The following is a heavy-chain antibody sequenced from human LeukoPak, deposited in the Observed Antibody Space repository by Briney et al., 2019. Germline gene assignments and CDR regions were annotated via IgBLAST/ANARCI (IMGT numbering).Heavy chain of an antibody. CDR1: IGSLNTYF. J-gene: IGHJ4*02. V-gene: IGHV4-4*07. Sequence: SETLSLTCTVSIGSLNTYFWTWVRQPAGKGLEWIGRVSDTGRAYYNPSLESRVTISLDTSKNQFSLKVTSVTAADTAVYYCARGRGLRPSPIDYWGQGTLVTVSS. CDR3: ARGRGLRPSPIDY. D-gene: IGHD4-17*01. CDR2: VSDTGRA.